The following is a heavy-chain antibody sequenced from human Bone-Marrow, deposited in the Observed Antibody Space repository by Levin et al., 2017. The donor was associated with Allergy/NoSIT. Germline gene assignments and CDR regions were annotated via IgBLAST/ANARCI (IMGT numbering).Heavy chain of an antibody. CDR2: IYHSGSS. CDR1: GGSISSDGYS. CDR3: ARRYFVILTGVYYFDS. V-gene: IGHV4-30-2*01. J-gene: IGHJ4*02. Sequence: SETLSLTCAVSGGSISSDGYSWSWIRQPPGKDLEWIGYIYHSGSSYYNPSLKSRVTMSVDRSKNHFSLKVTSVTAADTAVYFCARRYFVILTGVYYFDSWGRGSLVTVSS. D-gene: IGHD3-9*01.